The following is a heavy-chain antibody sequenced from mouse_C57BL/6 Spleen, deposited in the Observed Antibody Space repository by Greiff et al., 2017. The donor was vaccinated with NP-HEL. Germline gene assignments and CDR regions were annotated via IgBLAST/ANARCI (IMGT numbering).Heavy chain of an antibody. CDR3: VSLITTVVAPYWYFDV. CDR1: GFSFNTYA. CDR2: IRSKSNNYAT. J-gene: IGHJ1*03. V-gene: IGHV10-1*01. Sequence: EVQRVESGGGLVQPKGSLKLSCAASGFSFNTYAMNWVRQAPGKGLEWVARIRSKSNNYATYYADSVKDRFTISRDDSESMLYLQMNNLKTEDTAMYYCVSLITTVVAPYWYFDVWGTGTTVTVSS. D-gene: IGHD1-1*01.